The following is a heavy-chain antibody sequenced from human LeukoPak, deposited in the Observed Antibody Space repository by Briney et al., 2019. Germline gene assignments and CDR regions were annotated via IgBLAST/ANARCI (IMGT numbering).Heavy chain of an antibody. CDR3: ARDLFFHANYDSSGFS. J-gene: IGHJ5*02. Sequence: GGSLRLSCAASGFTVSSNYMSWVRQAPGKGLEWVSAIYSGGSTYYADSVKGRFTISRDNSKNTLYLQMNSLRAEDTAVYYCARDLFFHANYDSSGFSWGQGTLVTVSS. CDR1: GFTVSSNY. V-gene: IGHV3-53*01. D-gene: IGHD3-22*01. CDR2: IYSGGST.